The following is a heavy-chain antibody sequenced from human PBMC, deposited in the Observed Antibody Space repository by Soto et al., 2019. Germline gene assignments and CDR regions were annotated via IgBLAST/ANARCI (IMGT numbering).Heavy chain of an antibody. Sequence: GRSLRLSCEGSGFTFYSYSLYWVRQAPGKGLEWVASISSHSNYKSYADSVKGRFTISRDNAKNSLFLQMDSLRDEDTAVYYCVRAHPSESSGYSFFNRGQGTLVTVSS. CDR3: VRAHPSESSGYSFFN. CDR1: GFTFYSYS. CDR2: ISSHSNYK. V-gene: IGHV3-21*01. D-gene: IGHD3-22*01. J-gene: IGHJ4*01.